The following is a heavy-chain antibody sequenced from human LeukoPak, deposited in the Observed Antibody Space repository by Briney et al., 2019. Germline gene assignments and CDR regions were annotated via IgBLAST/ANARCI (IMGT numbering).Heavy chain of an antibody. D-gene: IGHD2-15*01. V-gene: IGHV3-30*18. J-gene: IGHJ4*02. CDR3: VKDAPLLQSN. CDR1: GFTFSIYG. Sequence: GGSLRLSCAASGFTFSIYGMHWVRQAPGKGLEWVAVISYDGSNKYYADSVKGRFTVSRDDSKNTVYLQLSSLRPGDTAVYYCVKDAPLLQSNWGQGSQVTVSS. CDR2: ISYDGSNK.